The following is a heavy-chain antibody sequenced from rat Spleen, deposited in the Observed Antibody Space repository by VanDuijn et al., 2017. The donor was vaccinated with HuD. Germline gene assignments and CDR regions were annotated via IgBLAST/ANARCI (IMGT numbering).Heavy chain of an antibody. CDR2: ISTVGEYT. CDR3: ARHAGYYSGDYIMDA. Sequence: EVQLMESGGGLVQPGRSLKLSCAASGFTFSNFYVAWVRQAPTKGLEWVASISTVGEYTYCRDSVRGRFTISRDNAKSTLYLQIDSLRSEDTATYYCARHAGYYSGDYIMDAWGQGASVTVSS. V-gene: IGHV5S23*01. D-gene: IGHD1-1*01. CDR1: GFTFSNFY. J-gene: IGHJ4*01.